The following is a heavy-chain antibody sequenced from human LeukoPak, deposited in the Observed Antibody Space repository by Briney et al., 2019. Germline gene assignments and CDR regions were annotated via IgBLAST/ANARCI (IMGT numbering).Heavy chain of an antibody. J-gene: IGHJ4*02. D-gene: IGHD2-15*01. CDR1: GGSISSSSYY. CDR2: IYYSGST. V-gene: IGHV4-39*07. Sequence: PSETLSLTCTVSGGSISSSSYYWGWIRQPPGKGLEWIGSIYYSGSTYYNPSLKSRVTISVDTSKNQFSLKLSSVTAADTAVYYCARDYCSGGSCFTLGYWGQGTLVTVSS. CDR3: ARDYCSGGSCFTLGY.